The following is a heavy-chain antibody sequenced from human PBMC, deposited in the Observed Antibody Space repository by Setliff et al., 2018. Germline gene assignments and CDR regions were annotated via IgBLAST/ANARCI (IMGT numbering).Heavy chain of an antibody. V-gene: IGHV3-15*01. J-gene: IGHJ4*02. CDR2: IKSIDEGGTT. CDR1: GFTFRNAW. D-gene: IGHD2-2*01. CDR3: ALAYCRSTTCHPLYY. Sequence: PGGSLRLSCAVSGFTFRNAWMSWVRQAPGKGLEWVGRIKSIDEGGTTDYPEPVKDRFTISRDDSKNTVYLQMNSLKADDTAVYYCALAYCRSTTCHPLYYWGQGTLVTVSS.